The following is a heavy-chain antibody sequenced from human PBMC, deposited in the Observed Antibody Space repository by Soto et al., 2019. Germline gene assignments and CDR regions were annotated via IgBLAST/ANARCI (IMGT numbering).Heavy chain of an antibody. J-gene: IGHJ6*02. V-gene: IGHV3-23*01. CDR2: VSGSGGST. Sequence: GGSLRLSCAASGFTFSSYAMSWVRQAPGKGLEWVSAVSGSGGSTYYADSVKGRFTISRDNSKNTLYLDMNSLSAEDTAVYSCAKDKAAAGTCYYYCGMDVWGQGTMVTVSS. CDR3: AKDKAAAGTCYYYCGMDV. CDR1: GFTFSSYA. D-gene: IGHD6-13*01.